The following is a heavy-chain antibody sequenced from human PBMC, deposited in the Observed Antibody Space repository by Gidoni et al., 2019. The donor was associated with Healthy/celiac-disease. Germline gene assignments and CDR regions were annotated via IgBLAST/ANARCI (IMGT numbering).Heavy chain of an antibody. Sequence: QLQLQESGPGLVKPSETLSLTCTVSGGSISSSSYYWGWIRQPPGKGLEWIGSIYYSGSTYYNPSLKSRVTISVDTSKNQFSLKLSSVTAADTAVYYCARPEGYSGSYQGWFDPWGQGTLVTVSS. CDR3: ARPEGYSGSYQGWFDP. CDR1: GGSISSSSYY. D-gene: IGHD1-26*01. J-gene: IGHJ5*02. CDR2: IYYSGST. V-gene: IGHV4-39*01.